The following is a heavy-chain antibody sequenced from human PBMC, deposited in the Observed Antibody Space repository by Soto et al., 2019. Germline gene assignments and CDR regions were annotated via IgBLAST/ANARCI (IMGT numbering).Heavy chain of an antibody. CDR2: ISSSGSPI. J-gene: IGHJ4*02. V-gene: IGHV3-11*01. Sequence: QVQVVESGGGLVKPGGSLRLSCAASGFTFSDYYMSWIRQAPGKGLEWVSYISSSGSPIYYAHSVKGRFTISRDNANNSVNLQKNSLRAGDTAVYYCARTKGQQVGLVYSWGQGTLVSVSS. CDR1: GFTFSDYY. D-gene: IGHD1-26*01. CDR3: ARTKGQQVGLVYS.